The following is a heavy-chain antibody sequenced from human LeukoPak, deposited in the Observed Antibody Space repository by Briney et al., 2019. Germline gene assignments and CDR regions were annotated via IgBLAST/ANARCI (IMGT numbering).Heavy chain of an antibody. J-gene: IGHJ4*02. CDR1: GYSISSGYY. D-gene: IGHD3-3*01. V-gene: IGHV4-38-2*01. CDR3: ARHEDYDFLFDY. Sequence: SETLSLTCAVSGYSISSGYYWGWIRPPPGKGLEWIGSIYHSGSTYYNPSLKSRVTILVDTSKNQFSLKLSSVTAADTAVYYCARHEDYDFLFDYWGQGTLVTVSS. CDR2: IYHSGST.